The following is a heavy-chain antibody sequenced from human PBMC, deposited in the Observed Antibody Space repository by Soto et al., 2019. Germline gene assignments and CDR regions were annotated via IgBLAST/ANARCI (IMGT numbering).Heavy chain of an antibody. Sequence: GASVKVSCKASGYTFTSYGISWVRQAPGQGLEWMGWISAYNGNTNYAQKLQGRVTMTTVTSTSTAYMVLRSLRSDDTAVYYCAKARTDCGGDCCLSWAAFDLSGQGTMVTVSS. CDR1: GYTFTSYG. J-gene: IGHJ3*01. CDR3: AKARTDCGGDCCLSWAAFDL. D-gene: IGHD2-21*02. CDR2: ISAYNGNT. V-gene: IGHV1-18*04.